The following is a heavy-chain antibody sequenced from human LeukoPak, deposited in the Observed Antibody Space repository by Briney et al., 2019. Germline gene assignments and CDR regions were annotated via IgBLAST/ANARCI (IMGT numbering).Heavy chain of an antibody. Sequence: GGSLRLSCAASGFTFSSYWMSWVRHAPGNGLEWVANIKQDGIEKYYVDSVKGRFTISRDNAKNSLYLQMNSLRAEDTAVYYCARAGDGYNPFDYWGQGTLVTVSS. CDR2: IKQDGIEK. CDR3: ARAGDGYNPFDY. V-gene: IGHV3-7*01. CDR1: GFTFSSYW. D-gene: IGHD5-24*01. J-gene: IGHJ4*02.